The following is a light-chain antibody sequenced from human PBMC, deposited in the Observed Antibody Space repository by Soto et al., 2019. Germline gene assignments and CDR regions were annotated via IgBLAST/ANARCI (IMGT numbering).Light chain of an antibody. CDR3: QQYNNWPPAT. V-gene: IGKV3D-15*01. CDR2: GAS. CDR1: QSVSNN. Sequence: ILLTQSPGTLSLSPGERATLSCRASQSVSNNYLAWYQQKPGQAPRLLIYGASNRATGIPDRFSGSGSGTEFTLTISSLQSDDIAVYYCQQYNNWPPATFGQGTRLEIK. J-gene: IGKJ5*01.